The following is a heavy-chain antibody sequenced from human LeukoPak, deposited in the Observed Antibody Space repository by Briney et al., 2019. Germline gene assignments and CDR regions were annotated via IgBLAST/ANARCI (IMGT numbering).Heavy chain of an antibody. J-gene: IGHJ4*02. D-gene: IGHD1-14*01. CDR2: MNEYSTTI. Sequence: PGGSLRLSCAASGFPFNSFWMHWVRQAPGKGLVWVSDMNEYSTTIRYADSVKGRFTISRDNAKSILYLQMNNLRAEDTAMYFCARGGVNPDDHWGQGTLVTVSS. CDR3: ARGGVNPDDH. V-gene: IGHV3-74*01. CDR1: GFPFNSFW.